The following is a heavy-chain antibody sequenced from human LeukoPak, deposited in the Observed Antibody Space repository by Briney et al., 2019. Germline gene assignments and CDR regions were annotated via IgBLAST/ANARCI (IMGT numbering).Heavy chain of an antibody. CDR2: IYSSGST. J-gene: IGHJ4*02. CDR3: ARDRYYYDSSGYYRFDY. D-gene: IGHD3-22*01. V-gene: IGHV4-4*07. CDR1: GGSISSYY. Sequence: SETLSLTCTVSGGSISSYYWSWIRQPAGKGLEWIGRIYSSGSTNYNPSLKSRGTMSVDTSKNQFSLKLSSVTAADTAVYYCARDRYYYDSSGYYRFDYWGQGTLVTVSS.